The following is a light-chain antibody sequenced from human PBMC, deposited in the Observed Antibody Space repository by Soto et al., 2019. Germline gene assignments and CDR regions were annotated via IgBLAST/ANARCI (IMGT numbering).Light chain of an antibody. CDR2: DVS. Sequence: QSALTQPAYVSGSPGQLITISCTGTTSDVGDYNFVSWYQQHPGKAPKLMIYDVSSRPSGVSHRFSGSKSGNTASLTISGIQAEDEADYYCRSYASSNTLLFGGGTKVTVL. J-gene: IGLJ2*01. CDR1: TSDVGDYNF. CDR3: RSYASSNTLL. V-gene: IGLV2-14*01.